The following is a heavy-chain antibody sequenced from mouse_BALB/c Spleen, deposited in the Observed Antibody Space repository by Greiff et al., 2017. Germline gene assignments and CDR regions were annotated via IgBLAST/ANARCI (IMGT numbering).Heavy chain of an antibody. V-gene: IGHV7-3*02. Sequence: EVKVVESGGGLVQPGGSLRLSCATSGFTFTDYYMSWVRQPPGKALEWLGFIRNKANGYTTEYSASVKGRFTISRDNSQSILYLQMNTLRAEDSATYYCARDKTGFAYWGQGTLVTVSA. J-gene: IGHJ3*01. CDR3: ARDKTGFAY. CDR2: IRNKANGYTT. CDR1: GFTFTDYY.